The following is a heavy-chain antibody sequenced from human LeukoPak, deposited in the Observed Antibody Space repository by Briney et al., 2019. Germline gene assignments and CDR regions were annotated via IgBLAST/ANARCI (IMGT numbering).Heavy chain of an antibody. J-gene: IGHJ4*02. CDR3: ARDSYDSSGYLDY. Sequence: PGGSLRLSCAASGFTFSTHRMNWVRQAPGKGLEWASSISSSGSYIYYADSVKGRFNIFRDHAKTSLYLQMDSLRAEDTAVYYCARDSYDSSGYLDYWGQGTLVTVSS. V-gene: IGHV3-21*01. CDR2: ISSSGSYI. D-gene: IGHD3-22*01. CDR1: GFTFSTHR.